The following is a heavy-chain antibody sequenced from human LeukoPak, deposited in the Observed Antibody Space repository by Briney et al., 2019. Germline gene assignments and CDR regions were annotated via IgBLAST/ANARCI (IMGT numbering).Heavy chain of an antibody. V-gene: IGHV1-69*04. CDR2: IIPMLGLT. J-gene: IGHJ4*02. CDR1: GYTFTSHD. D-gene: IGHD6-19*01. Sequence: SVKVSCKASGYTFTSHDVNWLRQATGQGLEWMGRIIPMLGLTDYAQKFQGRVTITADTSTRTVYMELTSLTSEDTAVYYCAKDGDSSSGHCDYWGQGTLVTVSS. CDR3: AKDGDSSSGHCDY.